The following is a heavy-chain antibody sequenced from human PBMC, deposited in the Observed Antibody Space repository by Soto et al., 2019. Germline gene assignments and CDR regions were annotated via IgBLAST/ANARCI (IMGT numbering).Heavy chain of an antibody. CDR2: INHSGST. V-gene: IGHV4-34*01. CDR1: GGSFSGYY. CDR3: ARGGYDFWSGYSVNWFDP. J-gene: IGHJ5*02. Sequence: SETLSLTCAVYGGSFSGYYWSWIRQPPGKGLEWIGEINHSGSTNYNPSLKSRVTISVDTSKNQFSLKLSSVTAADTAVYYCARGGYDFWSGYSVNWFDPWGQGTLVT. D-gene: IGHD3-3*01.